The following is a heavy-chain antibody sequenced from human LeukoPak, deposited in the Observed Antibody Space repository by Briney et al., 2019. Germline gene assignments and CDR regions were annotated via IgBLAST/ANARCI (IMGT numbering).Heavy chain of an antibody. CDR3: ARPHTVLYNWFDP. D-gene: IGHD4-11*01. Sequence: GASVEVSCKASGYTFTGYYIHWVRQAPGQGLEWMGRINPNSGGTNYAQKFQGRVTMTRDTSISTAYMELSRLRSDDTAVYYCARPHTVLYNWFDPWGQGTLVTVSS. CDR2: INPNSGGT. CDR1: GYTFTGYY. J-gene: IGHJ5*02. V-gene: IGHV1-2*06.